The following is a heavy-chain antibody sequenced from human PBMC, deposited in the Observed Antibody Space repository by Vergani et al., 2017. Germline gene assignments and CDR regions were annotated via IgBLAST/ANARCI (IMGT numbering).Heavy chain of an antibody. CDR3: ARGGKVRGVITSKSRQTVNWFDP. Sequence: QVQLQESGPGLVKPSQTLSLTCTVSGGSISSGDYYWSWIRQPPGKGLEWIGYIYYSGSTYYNPSLKSRVTISVDTSKNQFSLKLSSVTAADTAVYYCARGGKVRGVITSKSRQTVNWFDPWGQGTLVTVSS. D-gene: IGHD3-10*01. J-gene: IGHJ5*02. V-gene: IGHV4-30-4*01. CDR2: IYYSGST. CDR1: GGSISSGDYY.